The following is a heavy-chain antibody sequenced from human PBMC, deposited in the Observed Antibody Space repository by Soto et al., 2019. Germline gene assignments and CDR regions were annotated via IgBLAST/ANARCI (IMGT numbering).Heavy chain of an antibody. Sequence: QVQLQESGPGLVKPSETLSLTCTVSGGSISSYYWSWIRQPPGKGLEWIGYIHYTGSTNYKSSLKSRVTISVDTSKNQFSLKLRSVTAADTAVYYCARVMRDSWSGSPTNNWFDPWGQGTLVTVSS. J-gene: IGHJ5*02. D-gene: IGHD3-3*01. CDR3: ARVMRDSWSGSPTNNWFDP. CDR1: GGSISSYY. V-gene: IGHV4-59*01. CDR2: IHYTGST.